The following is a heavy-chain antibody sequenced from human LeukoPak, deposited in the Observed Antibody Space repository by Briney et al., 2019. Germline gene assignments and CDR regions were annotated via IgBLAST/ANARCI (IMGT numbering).Heavy chain of an antibody. Sequence: GGSLRLSCAASGFTFSTYAMHWVRQAPGKGPEWVGLVTSNGRTKYYADSVKGRFTVSRDDPKNTLYLQMNSLGAEDTAVYYCARIFSAYLYYFDYWGQGTLVTVSS. CDR1: GFTFSTYA. CDR2: VTSNGRTK. CDR3: ARIFSAYLYYFDY. J-gene: IGHJ4*02. D-gene: IGHD2-21*01. V-gene: IGHV3-30*04.